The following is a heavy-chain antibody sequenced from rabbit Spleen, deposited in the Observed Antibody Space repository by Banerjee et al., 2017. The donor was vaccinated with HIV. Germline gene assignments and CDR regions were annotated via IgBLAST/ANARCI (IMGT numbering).Heavy chain of an antibody. J-gene: IGHJ4*01. CDR3: ARAIYVGFAGYGYAPHYFNL. CDR2: IYPDYGST. D-gene: IGHD6-1*01. CDR1: GFDFSNYG. V-gene: IGHV1S47*01. Sequence: QEHLKESGGGLVQPGGSLKLSCKASGFDFSNYGVSWVRQAPGKGLEWIACIYPDYGSTDYASWVNGRFTISLDNAQNTVFLQMTSLTAADTATYFCARAIYVGFAGYGYAPHYFNLWGPGTLVTVS.